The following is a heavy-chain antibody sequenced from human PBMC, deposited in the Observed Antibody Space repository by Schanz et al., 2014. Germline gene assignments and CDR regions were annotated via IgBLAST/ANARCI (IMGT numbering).Heavy chain of an antibody. CDR3: ARETTISTGGAFDV. J-gene: IGHJ3*01. D-gene: IGHD3-9*01. CDR2: ISAFDDKT. V-gene: IGHV1-18*01. CDR1: GYTLKDHA. Sequence: QVQLVQSGPEVKNPGPSVKVSCQASGYTLKDHAMHWVRQAPGPGPEWMGWISAFDDKTDYAQNFKGRLSMTTDTSTTTVYMELRGLRSDDTAVYYCARETTISTGGAFDVWGQGTMVTVSS.